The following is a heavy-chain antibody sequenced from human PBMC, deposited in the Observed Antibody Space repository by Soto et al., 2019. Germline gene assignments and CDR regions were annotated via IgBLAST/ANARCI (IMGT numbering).Heavy chain of an antibody. J-gene: IGHJ4*02. CDR1: GGSVSSGSYY. Sequence: QVQLQESGPGLVKPSETLSLTCTVSGGSVSSGSYYWSWIRQPPGKGLEWIGYIYYSGSTNYNPSLRRRVTISVDTSKNQFSLKLSSVTAADTAVYYCARDGNGDYLFDYWGQGTLVTVSS. CDR3: ARDGNGDYLFDY. D-gene: IGHD4-17*01. V-gene: IGHV4-61*01. CDR2: IYYSGST.